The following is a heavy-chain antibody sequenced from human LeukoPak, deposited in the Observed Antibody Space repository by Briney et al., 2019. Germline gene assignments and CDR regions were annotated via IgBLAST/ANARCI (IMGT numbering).Heavy chain of an antibody. CDR2: IYYSGST. CDR3: ARDPLPSAPTVVDIDY. J-gene: IGHJ4*02. D-gene: IGHD4-23*01. Sequence: PSETLCLTCAVYGGSFSGYYWGWIRQAPGKGLEWIGSIYYSGSTYYNQSLKSRVTISVDTSNTQSSLKLSSVTAPDTAVYYCARDPLPSAPTVVDIDYWAQGTLVTLSS. CDR1: GGSFSGYY. V-gene: IGHV4-34*01.